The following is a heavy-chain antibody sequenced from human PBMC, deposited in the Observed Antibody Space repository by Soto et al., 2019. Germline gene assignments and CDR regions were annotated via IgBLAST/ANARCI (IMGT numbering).Heavy chain of an antibody. CDR3: ARGLAAAGTTTYHYYYYGMEV. V-gene: IGHV1-69*13. D-gene: IGHD6-13*01. J-gene: IGHJ6*01. CDR2: IIPIFGTA. CDR1: GCTFSSYA. Sequence: SVKVSCKASGCTFSSYAISWVRQAPGQGLEWMGGIIPIFGTANYAQKFQGRVTITADESTSTAYMELSSLRSEDTAVYYCARGLAAAGTTTYHYYYYGMEVWGQGTTVIVS.